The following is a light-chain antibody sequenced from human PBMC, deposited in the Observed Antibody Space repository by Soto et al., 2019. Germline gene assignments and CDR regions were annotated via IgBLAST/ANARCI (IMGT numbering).Light chain of an antibody. Sequence: QSALTQPPSASGSPGQPVTISCTGTSSDVGTYNYVSWYQQHPGKAPKLMIYEVNKRPAGVPDRFSGSKSGIMASLTVSGLQAEDEADYYCSSYAGNNNLYVFGTGTKVTVL. J-gene: IGLJ1*01. CDR2: EVN. V-gene: IGLV2-8*01. CDR3: SSYAGNNNLYV. CDR1: SSDVGTYNY.